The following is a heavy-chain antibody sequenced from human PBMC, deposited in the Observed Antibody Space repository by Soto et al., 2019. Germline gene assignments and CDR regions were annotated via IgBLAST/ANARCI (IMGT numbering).Heavy chain of an antibody. V-gene: IGHV5-51*01. J-gene: IGHJ6*02. CDR3: ARFKSSSSAGDYYYYGMDV. D-gene: IGHD6-6*01. CDR2: IYPGDSDT. Sequence: GESLKISCKASGYSFTSYWIGWVRQMPGKGMEWMGIIYPGDSDTRYSPSFQGQVTISADKSISTAYLQWSSLTASDTAMYYCARFKSSSSAGDYYYYGMDVWGQGTTVTVSS. CDR1: GYSFTSYW.